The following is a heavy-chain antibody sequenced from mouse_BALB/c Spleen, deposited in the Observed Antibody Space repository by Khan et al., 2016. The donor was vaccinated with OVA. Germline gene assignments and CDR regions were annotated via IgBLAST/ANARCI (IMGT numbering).Heavy chain of an antibody. CDR1: GYTFTNYG. CDR3: ARVGYNGTMDY. D-gene: IGHD2-14*01. J-gene: IGHJ4*01. CDR2: INTYTGEP. Sequence: QIQLVQSGPELKKPGETVKISCKASGYTFTNYGMNWVKQAPGKGLKWMGWINTYTGEPTYADDFKGRFAFSLETSASTAYLQINNLKNEDTATYDCARVGYNGTMDYWGQGTSVTVSS. V-gene: IGHV9-3-1*01.